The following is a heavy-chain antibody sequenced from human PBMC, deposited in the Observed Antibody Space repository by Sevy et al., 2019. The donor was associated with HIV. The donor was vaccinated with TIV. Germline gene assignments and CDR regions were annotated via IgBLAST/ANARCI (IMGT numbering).Heavy chain of an antibody. Sequence: GGSLRLSCAASGFTVSSNYMSWVRQAPGKGLEWVSVIYSGAGTYYADSVKGRFTISRDNSKNSLYLQMNSLRAEDTALYYCARGLDESSCFYSFDYWGQGTLVTVSS. D-gene: IGHD3-22*01. CDR2: IYSGAGT. CDR1: GFTVSSNY. V-gene: IGHV3-66*02. CDR3: ARGLDESSCFYSFDY. J-gene: IGHJ4*02.